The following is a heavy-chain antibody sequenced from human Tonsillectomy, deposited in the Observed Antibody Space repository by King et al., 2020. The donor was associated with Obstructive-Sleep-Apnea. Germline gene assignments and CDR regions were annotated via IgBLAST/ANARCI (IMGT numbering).Heavy chain of an antibody. V-gene: IGHV5-51*01. D-gene: IGHD1/OR15-1a*01. CDR1: GYSFTSYW. CDR3: ARSLVNNGDAFDI. CDR2: IYPGDSDT. Sequence: QLVQSGAEVKKPGESLKMSCKGSGYSFTSYWIDWVRQMPGKGLEWMGIIYPGDSDTRYSSSFQGQVTISADKSISTAYLQWNSLKASDTAMYYCARSLVNNGDAFDIWGQGTMVTVSS. J-gene: IGHJ3*02.